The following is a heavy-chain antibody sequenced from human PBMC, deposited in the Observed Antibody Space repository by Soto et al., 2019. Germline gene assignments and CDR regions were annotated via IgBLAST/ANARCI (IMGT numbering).Heavy chain of an antibody. CDR1: GFTFSTYA. J-gene: IGHJ4*02. CDR3: ARKTARGYGDYFVY. CDR2: ISYDGGNK. D-gene: IGHD4-17*01. Sequence: QVQLVESGGGVVQPGRSLRLSCAASGFTFSTYAMHWVRQAPAKGLEWVALISYDGGNKYYADSVKGRFTISRDDSKNALYLQMNSLIAEDTAVYYCARKTARGYGDYFVYWGQGTLVTVSS. V-gene: IGHV3-30-3*01.